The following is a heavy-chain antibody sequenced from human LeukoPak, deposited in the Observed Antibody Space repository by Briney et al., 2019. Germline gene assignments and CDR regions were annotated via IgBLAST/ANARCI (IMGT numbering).Heavy chain of an antibody. D-gene: IGHD3-10*01. V-gene: IGHV1-24*01. CDR3: ATGLWLGKYLDV. CDR2: FHPEDGET. CDR1: GYTVTELS. Sequence: ASVKVSCKVSGYTVTELSMHWVRQSPGKGREWMGGFHPEDGETIYAQKFQGRVTMTEDTSTDTAYLELSSLRSEDTAVYYCATGLWLGKYLDVWGKGTTVTISS. J-gene: IGHJ6*04.